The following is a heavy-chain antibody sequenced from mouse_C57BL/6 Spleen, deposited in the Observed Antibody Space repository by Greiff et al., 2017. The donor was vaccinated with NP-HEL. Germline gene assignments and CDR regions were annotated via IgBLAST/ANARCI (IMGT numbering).Heavy chain of an antibody. CDR2: INPNYGTT. J-gene: IGHJ4*01. Sequence: EVQLQQSGPELVKPGASVKISCKASGYSFTDYNMNWVKQSNGKSLEWIGVINPNYGTTSYNQKFKGKATLTVDQSSSTAFMQLNSLTSEDSAVYYCARLWLRRDYYAMDYWGQGTSVTVSS. CDR3: ARLWLRRDYYAMDY. V-gene: IGHV1-39*01. D-gene: IGHD2-2*01. CDR1: GYSFTDYN.